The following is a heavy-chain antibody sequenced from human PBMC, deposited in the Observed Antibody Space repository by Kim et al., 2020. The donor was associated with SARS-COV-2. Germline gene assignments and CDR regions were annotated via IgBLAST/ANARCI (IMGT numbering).Heavy chain of an antibody. V-gene: IGHV4-4*02. D-gene: IGHD2-21*02. CDR3: ARVDYGDRGKFDY. CDR1: GGSISSSNW. Sequence: SETLSLTCAVSGGSISSSNWWSWVRQPPGKGLEWIGEIYHTGSTNYNPSLKGRVTISVDKSKNQFSLKMTSVISADTAVYYCARVDYGDRGKFDYWGQGTLVTVS. J-gene: IGHJ4*02. CDR2: IYHTGST.